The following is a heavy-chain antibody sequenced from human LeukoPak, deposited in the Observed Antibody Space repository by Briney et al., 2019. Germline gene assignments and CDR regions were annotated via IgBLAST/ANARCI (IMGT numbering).Heavy chain of an antibody. V-gene: IGHV3-23*01. CDR1: GFSFSTYA. Sequence: PGGSLRLSCAVSGFSFSTYAVSWVRQAPGKGLEWVSAISSNDGSTYYADSVKGRFTISRDNSKNTLYLQMNSLRAEDTAVYYCAKGPGTVRYYYGMDVWGQGTTVTVSS. CDR3: AKGPGTVRYYYGMDV. J-gene: IGHJ6*02. D-gene: IGHD3-10*01. CDR2: ISSNDGST.